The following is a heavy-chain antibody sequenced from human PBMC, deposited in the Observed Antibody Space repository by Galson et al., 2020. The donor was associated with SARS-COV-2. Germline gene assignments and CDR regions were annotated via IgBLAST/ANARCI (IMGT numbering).Heavy chain of an antibody. Sequence: SQTLSLTCTVSGGSISSGGYYWSWIRQHPGKGLEWLGYIYYSGSTYYNPSLKSRVTISVDTSKNQFSLKLSSVTAADTAVYYCARNRKQQLVFGGWFDPWGQGSLVTVSS. V-gene: IGHV4-31*03. CDR1: GGSISSGGYY. CDR3: ARNRKQQLVFGGWFDP. J-gene: IGHJ5*02. D-gene: IGHD6-13*01. CDR2: IYYSGST.